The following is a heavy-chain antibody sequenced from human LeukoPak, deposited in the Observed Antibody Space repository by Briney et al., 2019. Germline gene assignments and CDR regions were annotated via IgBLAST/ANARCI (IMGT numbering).Heavy chain of an antibody. J-gene: IGHJ4*02. D-gene: IGHD5-12*01. V-gene: IGHV3-66*02. Sequence: PGGSLRLSCAASGFTFRTYAMSWVRQAPGKGLEWVSVIYSGGSTYYADSVKGRFTISRDNSKNTLYLQMNSLRAEDTAVYYCSSGYDYPPLNYWGQGTLVTVSS. CDR2: IYSGGST. CDR3: SSGYDYPPLNY. CDR1: GFTFRTYA.